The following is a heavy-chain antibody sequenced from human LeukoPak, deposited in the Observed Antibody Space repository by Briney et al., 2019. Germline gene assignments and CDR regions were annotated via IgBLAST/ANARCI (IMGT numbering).Heavy chain of an antibody. CDR3: ARDTGGGYSCYDC. CDR1: QLPFSDHW. CDR2: IDQNGRAK. J-gene: IGHJ4*02. D-gene: IGHD5-18*01. V-gene: IGHV3-7*01. Sequence: GGSLRLSCAASQLPFSDHWMSWVRQAPGKGLEWVANIDQNGRAKYYVDSVKGRFTISRDNAKNSLYLQMNSLRAEDTAVYYCARDTGGGYSCYDCWGQGTLVTVSS.